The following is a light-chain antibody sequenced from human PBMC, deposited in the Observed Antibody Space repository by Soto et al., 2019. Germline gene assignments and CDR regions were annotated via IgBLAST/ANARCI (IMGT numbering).Light chain of an antibody. J-gene: IGKJ4*01. CDR1: QSVRNY. CDR3: QQANSFPLT. CDR2: GAS. Sequence: DIQMTQSPSSLSASVGDSVTITCRASQSVRNYLNWYQHKPGKAPKLLIYGASRLQTGVPSRFSGSGSGTDFTLTISSLQPEDFATYYCQQANSFPLTFGGGTKVDI. V-gene: IGKV1-39*01.